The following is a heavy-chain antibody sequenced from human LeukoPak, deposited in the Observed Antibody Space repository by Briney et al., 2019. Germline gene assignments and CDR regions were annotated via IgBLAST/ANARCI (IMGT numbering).Heavy chain of an antibody. D-gene: IGHD6-6*01. CDR1: GGSISSGDYY. V-gene: IGHV4-30-4*02. J-gene: IGHJ4*02. Sequence: SETLSLTCTVSGGSISSGDYYWSWIRQPPGKGLEWIGYIYYSGSTYYNPSLKSRVTISVDTSKNQFSLKLSSVTAADTAVYFCARRSSSPQILIDYWGQGTLVTVSS. CDR3: ARRSSSPQILIDY. CDR2: IYYSGST.